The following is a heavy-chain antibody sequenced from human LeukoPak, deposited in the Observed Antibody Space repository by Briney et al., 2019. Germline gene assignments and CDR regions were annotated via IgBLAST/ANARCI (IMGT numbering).Heavy chain of an antibody. J-gene: IGHJ4*02. CDR3: AKSVYGSGSY. V-gene: IGHV3-23*01. Sequence: GGSLRLSCAASGPTISNYGVSWVRQAQGKGLEWVSSINGGSTYYADSVQGRFTISRDDFKNTLYLQMNSLRAEDTAIYYWAKSVYGSGSYWGQGTLVTVSS. CDR2: INGGST. D-gene: IGHD3-10*01. CDR1: GPTISNYG.